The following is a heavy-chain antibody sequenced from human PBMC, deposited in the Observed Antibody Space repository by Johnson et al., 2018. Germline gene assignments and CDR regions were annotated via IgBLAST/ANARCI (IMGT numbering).Heavy chain of an antibody. CDR1: GFTFSSYG. J-gene: IGHJ6*02. V-gene: IGHV3-33*01. Sequence: QVQLVESGGGVVQPGRSLRLSCAASGFTFSSYGMHWVRQAPGKGLEWVAVIWYDGSNKYYADSVKGRFTISRDKSKNTLYLQMNSLRAEDTAVYYCARGKGSSGYYYGMDVWGQGTTVTVSS. CDR2: IWYDGSNK. D-gene: IGHD6-6*01. CDR3: ARGKGSSGYYYGMDV.